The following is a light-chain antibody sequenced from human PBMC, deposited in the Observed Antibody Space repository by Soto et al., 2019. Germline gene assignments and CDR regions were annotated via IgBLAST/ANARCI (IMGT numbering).Light chain of an antibody. CDR1: SSDVGGYNH. CDR3: SSYTSSSAPYV. J-gene: IGLJ1*01. Sequence: QSALTQHASVSGPPGQSSTISCTGTSSDVGGYNHVSWYQQHPGKAPKLMIYEVSNRPSGVSNRFSGSKSGNTASLTISVLQAEDEADYYCSSYTSSSAPYVFGTGTKLTVL. CDR2: EVS. V-gene: IGLV2-14*01.